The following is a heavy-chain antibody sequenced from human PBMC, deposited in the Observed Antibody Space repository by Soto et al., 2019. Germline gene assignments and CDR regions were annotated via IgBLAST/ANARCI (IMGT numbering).Heavy chain of an antibody. J-gene: IGHJ6*02. CDR1: GGSISSSSYY. Sequence: SETLSLTCTVSGGSISSSSYYWGWIRQPPGKGLEWIGSIYYSGSTYYNPSLKSRVTISVDTSKNQFSLKLSSVTAADTAVYYCARGSGGRDYYDSSGYYQTYGMDVWGQGTTVTVS. CDR3: ARGSGGRDYYDSSGYYQTYGMDV. CDR2: IYYSGST. D-gene: IGHD3-22*01. V-gene: IGHV4-39*01.